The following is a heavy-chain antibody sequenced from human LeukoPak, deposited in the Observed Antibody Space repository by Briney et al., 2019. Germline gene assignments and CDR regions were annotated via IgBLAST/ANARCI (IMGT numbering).Heavy chain of an antibody. Sequence: GGSLRLSCAASGFTFSSYIMNWVRQAPGKGLEWASSISSSSSYIYYADSVKGRFTISRDNAKNSLYLQMNSLRAEDTAVYYCARGVAAAGDYWGQGTLVTVSS. J-gene: IGHJ4*02. CDR3: ARGVAAAGDY. CDR2: ISSSSSYI. D-gene: IGHD6-13*01. CDR1: GFTFSSYI. V-gene: IGHV3-21*01.